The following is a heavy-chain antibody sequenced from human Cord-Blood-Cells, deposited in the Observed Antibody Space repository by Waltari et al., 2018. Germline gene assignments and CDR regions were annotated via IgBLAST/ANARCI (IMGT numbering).Heavy chain of an antibody. CDR3: ARVLYSSSWYTDY. CDR1: GFTVSSNY. CDR2: IYSGGST. Sequence: EVQLVESGGGLIQPGGSLRLSCAASGFTVSSNYMSWVRQAPGKGLEWVSVIYSGGSTYSADSVKGRFTISRDNSKNTLYLQMNSLRAEDTAVYYCARVLYSSSWYTDYWGQGTLVTVSS. J-gene: IGHJ4*02. D-gene: IGHD6-13*01. V-gene: IGHV3-53*01.